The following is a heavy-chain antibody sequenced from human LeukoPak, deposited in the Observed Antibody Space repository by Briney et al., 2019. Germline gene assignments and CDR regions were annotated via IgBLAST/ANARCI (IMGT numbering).Heavy chain of an antibody. CDR2: ISWNSGSI. CDR1: GFTFDDYA. V-gene: IGHV3-9*01. J-gene: IGHJ4*02. D-gene: IGHD3-10*01. Sequence: SRSLRLSCAASGFTFDDYAIHWVRQAPGKGVQWVSGISWNSGSIGYADSVKGRFTISRDNAKNFLYLQMNSLRAEDTALYYCAKDIHYYASGTYPSIDYWGQGTLVTVSS. CDR3: AKDIHYYASGTYPSIDY.